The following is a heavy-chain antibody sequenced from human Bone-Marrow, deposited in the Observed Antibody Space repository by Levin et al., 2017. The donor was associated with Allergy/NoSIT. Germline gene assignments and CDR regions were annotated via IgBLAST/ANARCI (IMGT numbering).Heavy chain of an antibody. CDR1: RFTFNTYV. CDR2: ISGSGGRT. Sequence: GESLKISCVDSRFTFNTYVMSWVRQAPGKGLEWVSSISGSGGRTSSADSVKGRFTISRDNSKNTLYLQMNSLRVEDTAVYYCASISSGWYEGWFDPWGQGTLVTVSS. V-gene: IGHV3-23*01. J-gene: IGHJ5*02. D-gene: IGHD6-19*01. CDR3: ASISSGWYEGWFDP.